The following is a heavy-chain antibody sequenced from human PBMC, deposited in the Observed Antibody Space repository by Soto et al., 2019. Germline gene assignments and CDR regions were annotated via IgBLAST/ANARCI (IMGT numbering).Heavy chain of an antibody. D-gene: IGHD2-15*01. Sequence: EVQLLESGGGLVQPGGSLRLSCAASGFTFNNYAMTWVRQAPGKGLEWVASISGRDGTTYYADSVKGRFTISRDNSKNTLQLKIRGLRAGASVLYFGTKDWIGDNCLVGGCLAMWGQGTVVTVSS. CDR1: GFTFNNYA. CDR2: ISGRDGTT. V-gene: IGHV3-23*01. J-gene: IGHJ4*02. CDR3: TKDWIGDNCLVGGCLAM.